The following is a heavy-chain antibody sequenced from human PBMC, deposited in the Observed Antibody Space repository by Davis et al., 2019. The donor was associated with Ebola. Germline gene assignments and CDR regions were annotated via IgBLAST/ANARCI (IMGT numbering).Heavy chain of an antibody. CDR1: GFSLSTSGVG. D-gene: IGHD3-3*01. J-gene: IGHJ4*02. CDR3: AHRVLGGLWVRFLEWLSAPVDY. V-gene: IGHV2-5*02. Sequence: SGPTLVHPTQPLTLTCTFSGFSLSTSGVGVGWIRQPPGKALEWLALIYWDDDKRYSPSLKSRLTITKDTSKNQVVLTMTNMDPVDTATYYCAHRVLGGLWVRFLEWLSAPVDYWGQGTLVTVSS. CDR2: IYWDDDK.